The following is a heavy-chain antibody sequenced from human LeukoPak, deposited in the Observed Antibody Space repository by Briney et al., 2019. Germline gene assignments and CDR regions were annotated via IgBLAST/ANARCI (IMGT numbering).Heavy chain of an antibody. CDR1: GFTFTNYA. Sequence: PGKSLRLSCAASGFTFTNYAMHWVRQAPGKGLEWVANILYDGSRKNYAGSVKGRFSVYRDNSNYSLYLQMNSLRIEDTAVYYCANFEGSSQAFHIWGQGTLVTVSS. J-gene: IGHJ3*02. CDR3: ANFEGSSQAFHI. CDR2: ILYDGSRK. V-gene: IGHV3-30*18. D-gene: IGHD6-13*01.